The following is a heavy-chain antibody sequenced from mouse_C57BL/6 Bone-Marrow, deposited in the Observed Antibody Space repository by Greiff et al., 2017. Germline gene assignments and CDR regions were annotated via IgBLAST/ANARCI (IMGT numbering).Heavy chain of an antibody. CDR2: IYPGSGNT. J-gene: IGHJ3*01. CDR3: ARGGNLAWFAY. D-gene: IGHD2-1*01. Sequence: VQLQQSGAELVRPGASVKLSCKASGYTFTDYYINWVKQRPGQGLEWIARIYPGSGNTYYNEKFKGKATLTAEKSSSTAYMQLSSLTYEDSAVYFCARGGNLAWFAYWGQGTLVTVSA. V-gene: IGHV1-76*01. CDR1: GYTFTDYY.